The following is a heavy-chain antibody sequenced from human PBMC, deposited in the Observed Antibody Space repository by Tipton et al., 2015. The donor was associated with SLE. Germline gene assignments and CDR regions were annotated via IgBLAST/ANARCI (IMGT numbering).Heavy chain of an antibody. D-gene: IGHD3-10*01. CDR2: INHSGST. CDR3: ARMNGPYGGRGVDY. J-gene: IGHJ4*02. V-gene: IGHV4-34*01. CDR1: GGSFSGYY. Sequence: TLSLTCAVYGGSFSGYYWSWIRQPPGKGLEWIGEINHSGSTNYNPSLKSRVTISVDTSKNQFSLKLSSVTAADTAVYYCARMNGPYGGRGVDYWGQGTLVTVSS.